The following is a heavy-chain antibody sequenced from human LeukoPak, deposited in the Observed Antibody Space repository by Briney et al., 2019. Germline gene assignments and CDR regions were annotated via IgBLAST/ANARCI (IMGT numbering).Heavy chain of an antibody. V-gene: IGHV1-69*04. CDR2: IIPILGIA. D-gene: IGHD1-20*01. CDR1: GGTFSSYA. CDR3: ARGRGYNWNDDYYGMDV. Sequence: GASVKVSCKASGGTFSSYAISWVRQAPGQGLEWMGRIIPILGIANYAQKFQGRVTITADKSTSTAYMELSSLRSEDTAVYYCARGRGYNWNDDYYGMDVWGQGTTVTVSS. J-gene: IGHJ6*02.